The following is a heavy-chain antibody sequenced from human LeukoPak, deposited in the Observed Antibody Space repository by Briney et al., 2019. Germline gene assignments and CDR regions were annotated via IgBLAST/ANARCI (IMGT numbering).Heavy chain of an antibody. CDR2: IYYSGST. V-gene: IGHV4-31*03. D-gene: IGHD3-10*01. Sequence: SQTLSLTCTVSGGSISSGGYYWSWIRQHPGKGLEWIGYIYYSGSTYHNPSLKSRVTISVDTSKNQFSLKLSSVTAADTAVYYCARAPRGLNAFDIWGQGTMVTVSS. CDR3: ARAPRGLNAFDI. CDR1: GGSISSGGYY. J-gene: IGHJ3*02.